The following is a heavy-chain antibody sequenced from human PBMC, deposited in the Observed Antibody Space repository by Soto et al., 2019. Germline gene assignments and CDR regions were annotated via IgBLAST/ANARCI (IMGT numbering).Heavy chain of an antibody. CDR3: ARTDYGDYYYYYGMDV. CDR1: GGSISSYY. D-gene: IGHD4-17*01. J-gene: IGHJ6*02. CDR2: IYYSGST. V-gene: IGHV4-59*01. Sequence: SETLSLTCTVSGGSISSYYWSWIRQPPGKGLEWIGYIYYSGSTNYNPSLKSRVTISVDTSKNQFSLKLSSVTAADTAVYYCARTDYGDYYYYYGMDVWGQGTTVTV.